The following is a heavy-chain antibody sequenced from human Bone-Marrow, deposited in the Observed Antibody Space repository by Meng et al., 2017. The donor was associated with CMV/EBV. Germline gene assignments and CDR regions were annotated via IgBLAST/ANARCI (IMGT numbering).Heavy chain of an antibody. V-gene: IGHV3-33*01. CDR3: ARDGSGVGPAFDI. J-gene: IGHJ3*02. Sequence: GGSLRLSCAASGFTFSSYGMHWVRQAPGKGLEWVAVIWYDGSNKYYADSVKGRFTIFRDKSKITLYLQMNSLRAEDTAMYYCARDGSGVGPAFDIWGQGTMVTVSS. D-gene: IGHD3-10*01. CDR1: GFTFSSYG. CDR2: IWYDGSNK.